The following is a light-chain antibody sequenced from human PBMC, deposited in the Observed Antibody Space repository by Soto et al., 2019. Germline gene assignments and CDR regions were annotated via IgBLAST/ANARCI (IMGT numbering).Light chain of an antibody. Sequence: DVVMTQSPLSLPVTLGQPASISCKSSQSLVYSDGNTYLNWFQQRIGQSPKRLIYKVSNRDSGDGDRFSGSGSGTDFTLKISRVEHEHVGVYCCMQGRRCHPSNFGQGTRVEIK. V-gene: IGKV2-30*01. J-gene: IGKJ5*01. CDR3: MQGRRCHPSN. CDR2: KVS. CDR1: QSLVYSDGNTY.